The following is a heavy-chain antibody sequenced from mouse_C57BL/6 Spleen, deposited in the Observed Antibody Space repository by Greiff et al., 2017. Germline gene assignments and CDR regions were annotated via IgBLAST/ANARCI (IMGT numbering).Heavy chain of an antibody. D-gene: IGHD2-3*01. CDR2: IWSDGST. CDR1: GFSLTSYG. Sequence: VQLVESGPGLVAPSQSLSITCTVSGFSLTSYGVHWVRQPPGKGLEWLVVIWSDGSTTYNSALKSRLSISKDNSKSQVFLKMNSLQTDDTAMYYCARHSYDGYNYAMDYWGQGTSVTVSS. J-gene: IGHJ4*01. V-gene: IGHV2-6-1*01. CDR3: ARHSYDGYNYAMDY.